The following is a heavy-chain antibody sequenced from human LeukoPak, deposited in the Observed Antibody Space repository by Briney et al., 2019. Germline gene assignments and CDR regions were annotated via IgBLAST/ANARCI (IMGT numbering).Heavy chain of an antibody. V-gene: IGHV4-31*03. J-gene: IGHJ4*02. CDR2: IHYSGST. Sequence: SETLSLTSTVSGVSITSGGYYWGWIRQHPGKGLEWIGYIHYSGSTSYNPSLKSRLTISVDMSKHQFSLNLNSVTAADTAVYYCARAHQSPFSFLYWGQGTLVTVSS. CDR3: ARAHQSPFSFLY. D-gene: IGHD2/OR15-2a*01. CDR1: GVSITSGGYY.